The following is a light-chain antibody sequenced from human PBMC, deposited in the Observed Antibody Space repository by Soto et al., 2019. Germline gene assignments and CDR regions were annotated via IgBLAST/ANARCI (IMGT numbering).Light chain of an antibody. CDR2: EDD. V-gene: IGLV1-51*02. Sequence: QSVLTQPPSVSAAPGQKVIISCSGSSSNIGKNYASWYQQLPGSAPKLLIYEDDKRPSGIPDRFSGSKSGTSATLGITGPQTGEGPDCSWGTWDSSLKFYVFGTGTRVT. CDR3: GTWDSSLKFYV. J-gene: IGLJ1*01. CDR1: SSNIGKNY.